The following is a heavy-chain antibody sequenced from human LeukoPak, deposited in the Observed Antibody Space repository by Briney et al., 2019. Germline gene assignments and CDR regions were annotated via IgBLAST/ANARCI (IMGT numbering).Heavy chain of an antibody. D-gene: IGHD3-22*01. CDR1: GYTFTSYG. V-gene: IGHV1-18*01. Sequence: GASVKVSCKASGYTFTSYGISWVRQAPGQGLEWMGWISAYNGNTNYAQKLQGRVTMTTDTSTSTAYMELRSLRSDDTAVYYCARARLYYYDSSGPIDYWGQGTLVTVSS. CDR2: ISAYNGNT. CDR3: ARARLYYYDSSGPIDY. J-gene: IGHJ4*02.